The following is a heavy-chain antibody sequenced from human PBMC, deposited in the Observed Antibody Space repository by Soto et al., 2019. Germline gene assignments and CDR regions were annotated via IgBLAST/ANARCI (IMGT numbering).Heavy chain of an antibody. V-gene: IGHV4-30-4*01. Sequence: SETLALTCTVSGGSIKSSDYHWRWTRQSPAKGLEWIGYISNSGSTGYNPSLKTRLSMSVDRSKNQFTLRLTSVTAADTAVYFCATESGSTYGYFDYWGQGTQVTVSS. J-gene: IGHJ4*02. CDR1: GGSIKSSDYH. D-gene: IGHD5-18*01. CDR2: ISNSGST. CDR3: ATESGSTYGYFDY.